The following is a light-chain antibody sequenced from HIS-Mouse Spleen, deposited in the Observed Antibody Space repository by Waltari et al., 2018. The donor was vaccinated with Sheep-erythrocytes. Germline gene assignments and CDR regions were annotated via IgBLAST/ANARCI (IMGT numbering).Light chain of an antibody. CDR1: QGISRA. V-gene: IGKV1-13*02. CDR2: DAS. CDR3: QQFNSYLYT. Sequence: AIQLTQSPSSLSASVGDRVTITCRASQGISRALAWYQQKPGKAPKLLIYDASSFESGVPSRFSGSGSGTDFTLTISSLQPEDFATYYCQQFNSYLYTFGQGTKLEIK. J-gene: IGKJ2*01.